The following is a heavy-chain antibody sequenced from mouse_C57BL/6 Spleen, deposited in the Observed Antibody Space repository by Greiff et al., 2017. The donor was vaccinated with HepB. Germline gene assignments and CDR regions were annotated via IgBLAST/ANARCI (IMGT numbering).Heavy chain of an antibody. Sequence: VKLQESGPELVKPGASVKISCKASGYAFSSSWMNWVKQRPGKGLEWIGRIYPGDGDTNYNGKFKGKATLTADKSSSTAYMQLSSLTSEDSAVYFCARGGFYYGNSFDYWGQGTTLTVSS. CDR3: ARGGFYYGNSFDY. V-gene: IGHV1-82*01. CDR1: GYAFSSSW. J-gene: IGHJ2*01. D-gene: IGHD2-1*01. CDR2: IYPGDGDT.